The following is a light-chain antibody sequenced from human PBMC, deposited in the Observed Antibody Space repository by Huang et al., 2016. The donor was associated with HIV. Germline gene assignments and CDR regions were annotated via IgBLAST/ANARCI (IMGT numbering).Light chain of an antibody. CDR3: QQYKTWPQT. CDR1: QSVSSN. V-gene: IGKV3-15*01. Sequence: EIVMTQSPASLSVSTGERTTLSRRASQSVSSNIAWYQQKPGRTPRLLIHGASTRATDVPVRFSGSGSGTEFTLTISGLQSEDSAVYYCQQYKTWPQTFGQGTKVEIK. J-gene: IGKJ1*01. CDR2: GAS.